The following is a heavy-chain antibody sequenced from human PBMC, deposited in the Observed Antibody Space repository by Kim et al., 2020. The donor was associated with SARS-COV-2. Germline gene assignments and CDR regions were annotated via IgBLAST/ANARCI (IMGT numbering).Heavy chain of an antibody. V-gene: IGHV3-11*06. Sequence: GGSLRLSCAASGFTFSDNYMTWIRQAPGQGLEWLSDISSSSHTSHTASSKGRFTISRDNAKKSLYLQMNSLRVDDTGIYYCARDRDGYHSFDYWGQGTLVTVSS. CDR1: GFTFSDNY. CDR3: ARDRDGYHSFDY. CDR2: ISSSSHT. D-gene: IGHD5-12*01. J-gene: IGHJ4*02.